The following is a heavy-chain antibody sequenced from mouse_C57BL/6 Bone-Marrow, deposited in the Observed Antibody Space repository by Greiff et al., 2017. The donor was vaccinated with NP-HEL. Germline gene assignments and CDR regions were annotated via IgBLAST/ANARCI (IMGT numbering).Heavy chain of an antibody. CDR1: GFAFRCYW. CDR2: IYPGDGDT. J-gene: IGHJ3*01. CDR3: ARYDDYDEGFAY. Sequence: VQLHQSFASLVQPGASVTISCTASGFAFRCYWLYWLQQRPGKGLEWIGQIYPGDGDTNYNGKFKGKATLTADKSSSTAYMQLSSLTSEDSAVYFCARYDDYDEGFAYWGQGTLVTVSA. D-gene: IGHD2-4*01. V-gene: IGHV1-80*01.